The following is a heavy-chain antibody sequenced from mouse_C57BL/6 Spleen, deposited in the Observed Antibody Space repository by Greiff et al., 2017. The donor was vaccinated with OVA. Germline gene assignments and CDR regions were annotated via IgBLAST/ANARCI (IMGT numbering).Heavy chain of an antibody. CDR3: AREDYYAMDY. Sequence: EVKVEESGGGLVKPGGSLKLSCAASGFTFSSYAMSWVRQTPEKRLEWVATISDGGSYTYYPDNVKGRFTISRDNAKNNLYLQMSHLKSEDTAMYYCAREDYYAMDYWGQGTSVTVSS. CDR2: ISDGGSYT. CDR1: GFTFSSYA. J-gene: IGHJ4*01. V-gene: IGHV5-4*01.